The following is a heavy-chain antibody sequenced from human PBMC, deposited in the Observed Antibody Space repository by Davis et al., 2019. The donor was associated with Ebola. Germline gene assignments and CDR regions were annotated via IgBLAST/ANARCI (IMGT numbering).Heavy chain of an antibody. Sequence: AASVQVSCKASGYTFNSHGISWVRQAPGQGLEWMGWISAYNGNTNYAQNLQGRVTMTTDTSTTTAYMELRSLRSDDTAVYYCARDLTGTYDFDYWGQGTLVTVSS. D-gene: IGHD3-9*01. CDR2: ISAYNGNT. CDR3: ARDLTGTYDFDY. CDR1: GYTFNSHG. J-gene: IGHJ4*02. V-gene: IGHV1-18*01.